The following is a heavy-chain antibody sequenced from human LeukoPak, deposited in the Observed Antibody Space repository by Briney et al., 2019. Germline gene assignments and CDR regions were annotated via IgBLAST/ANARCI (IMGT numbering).Heavy chain of an antibody. J-gene: IGHJ6*03. D-gene: IGHD2-2*01. CDR2: IHYSGST. CDR1: GGSISSTNYY. Sequence: SQTLSLTCTVSGGSISSTNYYWGWIRQPPGKGLEWIGSIHYSGSTYYNPSLKSRLTISVDTSKNQFSLKVSSVTAADTAVYYCASQALGVVVPAATTHYYYMDVWGKGTTVTVFS. CDR3: ASQALGVVVPAATTHYYYMDV. V-gene: IGHV4-39*01.